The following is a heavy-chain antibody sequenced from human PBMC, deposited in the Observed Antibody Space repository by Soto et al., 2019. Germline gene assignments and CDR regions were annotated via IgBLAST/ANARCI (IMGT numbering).Heavy chain of an antibody. CDR1: GYTLTELS. CDR2: FDPEDGET. V-gene: IGHV1-24*01. Sequence: ASVKVSCKVSGYTLTELSMHWVRQAPGKGLVWMGGFDPEDGETIYAQKFQGRVTMTEDTSTDTAYMELSSLRSEDTAVYYCATAFTMVRGVINIREPYYYYLDVWSKGTTVTVSS. CDR3: ATAFTMVRGVINIREPYYYYLDV. J-gene: IGHJ6*03. D-gene: IGHD3-10*01.